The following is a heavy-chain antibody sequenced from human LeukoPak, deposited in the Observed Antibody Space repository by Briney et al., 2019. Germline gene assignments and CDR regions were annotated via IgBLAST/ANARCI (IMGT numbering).Heavy chain of an antibody. V-gene: IGHV3-30*18. J-gene: IGHJ6*02. D-gene: IGHD2-21*02. CDR1: GFTFSSFG. Sequence: PGGSLRLSCAASGFTFSSFGMHWVRQAPGKGLEWVTIISYDGSTKYYADSVKGRFTISRDNSKNTLYLQMNSLRAEDTAVYYCAKGIKGSYCNGDCYLTYYYYGLDVWGQGTTVTVSS. CDR2: ISYDGSTK. CDR3: AKGIKGSYCNGDCYLTYYYYGLDV.